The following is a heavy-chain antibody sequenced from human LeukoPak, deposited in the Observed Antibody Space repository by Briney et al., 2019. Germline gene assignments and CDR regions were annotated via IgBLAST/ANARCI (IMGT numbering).Heavy chain of an antibody. D-gene: IGHD2-2*01. CDR2: IYYSGST. CDR3: ARAFCSSTSCFKYWFDP. Sequence: TSETLSLTCTVSGGSITSYYWSWIRQPPGKGLEWIGYIYYSGSTNYNPPLKSRVTISVDTSKNQFSLKLSSVTAADTAVYYCARAFCSSTSCFKYWFDPWGQGTLVTVSS. J-gene: IGHJ5*02. V-gene: IGHV4-59*01. CDR1: GGSITSYY.